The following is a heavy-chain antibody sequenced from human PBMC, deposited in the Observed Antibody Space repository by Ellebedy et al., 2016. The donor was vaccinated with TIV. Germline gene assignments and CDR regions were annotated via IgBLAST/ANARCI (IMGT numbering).Heavy chain of an antibody. CDR3: ATLLSHLDY. J-gene: IGHJ4*02. Sequence: AASVKVSCKVSGYTLTELSMHWVRQAPGKGLEWMGGFDPEDGETIYAQKFQGRVTMTEDTSTDTAYMELSNLRAEDTAVYYCATLLSHLDYWGQGTLVTVSS. V-gene: IGHV1-24*01. D-gene: IGHD3-16*02. CDR1: GYTLTELS. CDR2: FDPEDGET.